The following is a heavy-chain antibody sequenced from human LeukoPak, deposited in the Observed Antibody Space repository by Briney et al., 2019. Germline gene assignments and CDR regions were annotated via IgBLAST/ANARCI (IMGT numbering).Heavy chain of an antibody. J-gene: IGHJ5*02. CDR1: GGSISCSGYY. Sequence: SETLSLTCTVSGGSISCSGYYWGWIRQPPGKGLEWIASIYYSGSTYYNPSLKSRVTISVDTSKNQLSLKLSSLTAADTAVYYCARHEYSGSYYGLSWFDPWGQGTLVTVSS. CDR3: ARHEYSGSYYGLSWFDP. V-gene: IGHV4-39*01. D-gene: IGHD1-26*01. CDR2: IYYSGST.